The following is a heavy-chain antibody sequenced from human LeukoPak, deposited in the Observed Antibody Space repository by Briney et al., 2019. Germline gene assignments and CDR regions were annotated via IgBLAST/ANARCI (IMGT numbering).Heavy chain of an antibody. V-gene: IGHV3-15*04. CDR2: MESKSDGGST. CDR1: GFTFSNAW. J-gene: IGHJ4*02. Sequence: GGSLRLSCAGSGFTFSNAWMSWVRQAPGKGLEWVGRMESKSDGGSTDYAAPVKGRFTTSRDDSKNTLFLQINSLKTEDTAVYYCTTLDGDYAPDYWGQGTLVTVSS. CDR3: TTLDGDYAPDY. D-gene: IGHD4-17*01.